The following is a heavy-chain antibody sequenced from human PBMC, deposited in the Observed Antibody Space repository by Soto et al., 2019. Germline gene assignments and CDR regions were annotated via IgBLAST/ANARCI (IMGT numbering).Heavy chain of an antibody. Sequence: PRESLKISCAASGFTFSSYAMSWVRQAPGKGLEWVSAISGSGGSTYYADSVKGRFTISRDNSKNTLYLQMNSLRAEDTAVYYCAKFLRDPGPYYFDYWGQGTLVTVSS. V-gene: IGHV3-23*01. CDR3: AKFLRDPGPYYFDY. D-gene: IGHD3-10*01. CDR2: ISGSGGST. J-gene: IGHJ4*02. CDR1: GFTFSSYA.